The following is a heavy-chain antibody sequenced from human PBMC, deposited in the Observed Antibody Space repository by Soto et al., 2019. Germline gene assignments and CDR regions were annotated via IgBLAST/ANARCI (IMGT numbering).Heavy chain of an antibody. Sequence: PSETLSLTFAVYGGSFNGYFWNWIRQSPGKGLEWIGEINHSGRTDYNPSLTSRVTISLDTSKKQFALRLRSVTAADTAVYFCARGGGIATTTPYDYFYGMDVWGQGTTVTVSS. D-gene: IGHD5-12*01. J-gene: IGHJ6*02. CDR2: INHSGRT. CDR3: ARGGGIATTTPYDYFYGMDV. V-gene: IGHV4-34*01. CDR1: GGSFNGYF.